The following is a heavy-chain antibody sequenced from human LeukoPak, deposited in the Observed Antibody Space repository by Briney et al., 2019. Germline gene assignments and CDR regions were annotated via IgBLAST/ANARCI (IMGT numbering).Heavy chain of an antibody. CDR2: TYYRSKWSK. Sequence: SQNLSLTCAISGDIISSNSAAWNWIRQSPSRGLEWLGRTYYRSKWSKGYATSVRGRIAINPDTSKNQISLQLNSVTPEDTAVYYCVREGGGYGAYDFDYWGQGTLVTVSS. CDR1: GDIISSNSAA. CDR3: VREGGGYGAYDFDY. D-gene: IGHD5-12*01. V-gene: IGHV6-1*01. J-gene: IGHJ4*02.